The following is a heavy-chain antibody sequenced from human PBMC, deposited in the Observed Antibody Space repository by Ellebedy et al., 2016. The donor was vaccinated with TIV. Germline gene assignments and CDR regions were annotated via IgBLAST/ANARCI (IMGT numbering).Heavy chain of an antibody. CDR2: MNGDGNER. D-gene: IGHD1-1*01. CDR1: GFTFSTSW. J-gene: IGHJ4*02. V-gene: IGHV3-7*01. CDR3: TKDGSGTMNF. Sequence: PGGSLRLSCAVPGFTFSTSWMSWVRQAPGQGLEWVANMNGDGNERYYVDSVEGRFTISRDNTRNSLYLQMNSLRADDKAVYYCTKDGSGTMNFWGQGTLVTVSS.